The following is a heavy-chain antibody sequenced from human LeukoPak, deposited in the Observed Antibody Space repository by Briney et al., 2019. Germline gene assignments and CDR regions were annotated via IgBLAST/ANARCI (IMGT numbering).Heavy chain of an antibody. V-gene: IGHV5-51*01. Sequence: GESLKISCKGSGYSFASYWIGWVRQMPGKGLEWMGIIYPGDSDTRYSPSFQGQVTISADKSISTAYLQWSSLKASDTAMYYCARWGHNSYGSLYFDYWGQGTLVTVSS. J-gene: IGHJ4*02. CDR2: IYPGDSDT. D-gene: IGHD5-18*01. CDR3: ARWGHNSYGSLYFDY. CDR1: GYSFASYW.